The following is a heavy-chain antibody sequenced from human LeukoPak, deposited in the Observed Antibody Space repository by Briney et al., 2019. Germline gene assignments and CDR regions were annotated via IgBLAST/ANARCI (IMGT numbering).Heavy chain of an antibody. CDR2: INHSGST. J-gene: IGHJ5*02. V-gene: IGHV4-4*02. Sequence: SETLSLTCAVSGGSISSSNWWSWVRQPPGKGLEWIGEINHSGSTNYNPSLKSRVTISVDTSKNQFSLKLSSVTAADTAVYYCARNRGSSGWYFGFWFDPWGQGTLVTVSS. CDR1: GGSISSSNW. D-gene: IGHD6-19*01. CDR3: ARNRGSSGWYFGFWFDP.